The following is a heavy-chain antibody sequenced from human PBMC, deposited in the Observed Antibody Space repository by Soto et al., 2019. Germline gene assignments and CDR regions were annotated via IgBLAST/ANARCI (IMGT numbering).Heavy chain of an antibody. CDR2: VWYDGGNK. Sequence: QVQLVESGGGVVQPGRSLRLSCAASGFTFSSYGMHWVRQAPGKGLEWVALVWYDGGNKYYADSVKGRFTISRDNSKNTLYRQMNSRRDEDTAVYYCVRAAGYSGNDYVYYYGMDVGGQGTTVTVSS. CDR3: VRAAGYSGNDYVYYYGMDV. V-gene: IGHV3-33*01. D-gene: IGHD5-12*01. J-gene: IGHJ6*02. CDR1: GFTFSSYG.